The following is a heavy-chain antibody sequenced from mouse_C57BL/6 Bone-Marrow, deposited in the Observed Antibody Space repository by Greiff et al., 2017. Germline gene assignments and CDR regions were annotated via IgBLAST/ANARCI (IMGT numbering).Heavy chain of an antibody. CDR2: IWTGGGT. CDR3: AINPYLLRYPYYYAMDY. J-gene: IGHJ4*01. D-gene: IGHD1-1*01. V-gene: IGHV2-9-1*01. Sequence: VMLVESGPGLVAPSQSLSITCTVSGFSLTSYAISWVRQPPGTGLEWLGVIWTGGGTNYNSALKSRLSISKDNSKSQVFLKMNSLQNDDTARYYCAINPYLLRYPYYYAMDYWGQGTSVTVSS. CDR1: GFSLTSYA.